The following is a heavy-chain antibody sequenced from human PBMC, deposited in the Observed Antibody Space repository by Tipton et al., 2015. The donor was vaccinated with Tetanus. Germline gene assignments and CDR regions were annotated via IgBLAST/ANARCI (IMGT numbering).Heavy chain of an antibody. V-gene: IGHV1-8*01. CDR3: ARGRSSTAGQNMDV. CDR1: GYTFTSYD. Sequence: QLVQSGAEVKKPGASVKVSCMASGYTFTSYDINWVRQATGQGLEWMGWMNPNSGNTGYAQKFQGRVTMTRNTSISTAYMELSSLRSEDTAVYYCARGRSSTAGQNMDVWGQGTTVTVSS. D-gene: IGHD2-2*01. CDR2: MNPNSGNT. J-gene: IGHJ6*02.